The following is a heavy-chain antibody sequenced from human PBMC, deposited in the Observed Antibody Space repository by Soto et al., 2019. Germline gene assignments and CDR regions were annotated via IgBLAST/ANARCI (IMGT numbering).Heavy chain of an antibody. CDR2: ISGSGGST. D-gene: IGHD3-10*01. V-gene: IGHV3-23*01. CDR3: ANRNDYGSGSYFPFDH. CDR1: GFTFSSYG. Sequence: EVQLLESGGGLVQPGGSLRLSCAASGFTFSSYGMSWVRRAPGKGLEGASSISGSGGSTYYADSVKGRFTISRDNSKNALYLQMSSLRAEDTAVYYCANRNDYGSGSYFPFDHWGQGTLVTVSS. J-gene: IGHJ4*02.